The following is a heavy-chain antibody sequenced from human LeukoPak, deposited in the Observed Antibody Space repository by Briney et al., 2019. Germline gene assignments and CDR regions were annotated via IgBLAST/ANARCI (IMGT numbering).Heavy chain of an antibody. CDR2: ISDTGDTT. D-gene: IGHD2-21*01. Sequence: GGSPRFSCAASGFNFRSFSMSWVRQAPGKGLDWVSGISDTGDTTYYADSVKGRFTISRDNFRNTLYLQLDSLRAEDTAIYYCARGIASHDFFSRGDWGQGTLVTVSS. J-gene: IGHJ4*02. CDR1: GFNFRSFS. V-gene: IGHV3-23*01. CDR3: ARGIASHDFFSRGD.